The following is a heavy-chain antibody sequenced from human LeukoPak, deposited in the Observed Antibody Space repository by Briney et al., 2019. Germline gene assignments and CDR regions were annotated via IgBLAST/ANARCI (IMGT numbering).Heavy chain of an antibody. CDR1: GFTFSNYG. D-gene: IGHD1-1*01. CDR2: IRYDGSDK. CDR3: AKEYTGSHYYYFYMDV. Sequence: GGSLRLSCAASGFTFSNYGMHWVRQAPGKGLEWVAFIRYDGSDKDYADSVKGRLTISRDNSKKTLYLQMNSLRAEDTAVYYCAKEYTGSHYYYFYMDVWGKGTTVTVSS. V-gene: IGHV3-30*02. J-gene: IGHJ6*03.